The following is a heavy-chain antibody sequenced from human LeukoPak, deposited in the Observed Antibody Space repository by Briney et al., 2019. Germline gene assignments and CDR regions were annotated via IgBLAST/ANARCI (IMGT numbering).Heavy chain of an antibody. Sequence: ASVKVSCKASGGTFSSYAISWVRQAPGQGLEWMGRIIPILGIANYAQKFQGRVTITADKSTSTAYMELSSLRSEDTAVYYCARDRSSTLSFDYWGQGTLVTVSS. V-gene: IGHV1-69*04. D-gene: IGHD6-13*01. CDR3: ARDRSSTLSFDY. J-gene: IGHJ4*02. CDR2: IIPILGIA. CDR1: GGTFSSYA.